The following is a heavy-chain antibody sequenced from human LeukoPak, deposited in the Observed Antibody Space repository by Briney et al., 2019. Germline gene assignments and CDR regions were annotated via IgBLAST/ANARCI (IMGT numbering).Heavy chain of an antibody. V-gene: IGHV4-34*01. CDR3: ARGPYRGAVDY. D-gene: IGHD3-16*01. Sequence: SETLSLTCAVYGGSFSGYYWSWIRQPPGKGLEWMGEINHSGSTNYNPSLKSRATISVDTSKNQFSLKLSSVTAADTAVYYCARGPYRGAVDYWGQGTLVTVSS. CDR1: GGSFSGYY. J-gene: IGHJ4*02. CDR2: INHSGST.